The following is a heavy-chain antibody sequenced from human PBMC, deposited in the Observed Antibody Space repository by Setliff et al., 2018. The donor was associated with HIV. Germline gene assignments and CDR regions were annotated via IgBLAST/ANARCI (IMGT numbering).Heavy chain of an antibody. CDR2: IYYSGST. CDR1: GGSINNYF. J-gene: IGHJ3*02. D-gene: IGHD3-22*01. V-gene: IGHV4-59*08. CDR3: ARLGRGTYYYDSSGYLYAFDI. Sequence: SETLSLTCTVSGGSINNYFWSWIRQPPGKGLEWIGYIYYSGSTNYNPSLKSRVTISVDTSKNQFSLKLSSVTAADTAVYYCARLGRGTYYYDSSGYLYAFDIWGQGTMVTVSS.